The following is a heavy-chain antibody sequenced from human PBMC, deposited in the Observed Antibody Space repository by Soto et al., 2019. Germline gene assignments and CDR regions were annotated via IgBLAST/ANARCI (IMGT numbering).Heavy chain of an antibody. V-gene: IGHV2-5*02. CDR1: GLSLSGDGVG. D-gene: IGHD2-2*01. CDR3: VHAMRGTSWPNDAFHI. Sequence: QITLNEAVPTLVKPTQSLTLTCTVSGLSLSGDGVGVGWICQPPGKALELLALIYWDDDQRYRPSLKTRLTIIKDTSQHEVVRTINEMRPVDIATYHCVHAMRGTSWPNDAFHIWGQATVVTVS. J-gene: IGHJ3*02. CDR2: IYWDDDQ.